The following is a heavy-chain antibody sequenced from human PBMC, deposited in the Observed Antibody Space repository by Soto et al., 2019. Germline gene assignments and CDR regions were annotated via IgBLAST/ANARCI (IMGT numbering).Heavy chain of an antibody. V-gene: IGHV1-18*04. J-gene: IGHJ4*02. CDR2: ISAYNGNT. CDR3: ARGGYDYGDYVYNY. CDR1: GYTFTSYG. D-gene: IGHD4-17*01. Sequence: AASVKVSCKASGYTFTSYGISWVRQAPGQGLEWMGWISAYNGNTNYAQKLQGRVTMTTDTSTSTAYMELRSLRSDDTAVYYCARGGYDYGDYVYNYWGQGTLVTVSS.